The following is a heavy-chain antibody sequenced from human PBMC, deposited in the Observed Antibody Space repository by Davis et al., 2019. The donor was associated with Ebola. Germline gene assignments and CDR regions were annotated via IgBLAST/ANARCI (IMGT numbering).Heavy chain of an antibody. CDR3: ARDAYSEFWSGYTSQSPGDY. CDR1: GFTSNNYA. J-gene: IGHJ4*02. D-gene: IGHD3-3*01. Sequence: PGGSLRLSCAASGFTSNNYAMNWVRQAPGKGLEWVSSINSDSSYFYSADSLKGRFTISRDNAKNSLYLQMNSLRAEDTAVYYCARDAYSEFWSGYTSQSPGDYWGQGTLVTVSS. CDR2: INSDSSYF. V-gene: IGHV3-21*06.